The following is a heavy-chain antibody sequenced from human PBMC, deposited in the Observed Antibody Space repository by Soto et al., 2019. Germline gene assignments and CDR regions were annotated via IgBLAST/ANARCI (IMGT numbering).Heavy chain of an antibody. CDR1: GYSFTSYW. CDR2: IYPADSDT. D-gene: IGHD4-4*01. V-gene: IGHV5-51*01. Sequence: AQYLKISCKGSGYSFTSYWIGCVRKMPSKGLEWKGIIYPADSDTRYSPSFQGQVPISADKSISTAYLQWSSLKAADTAMYYCARHPTVPTFEAGYYYGMDVCGQGTMVTVSS. CDR3: ARHPTVPTFEAGYYYGMDV. J-gene: IGHJ6*01.